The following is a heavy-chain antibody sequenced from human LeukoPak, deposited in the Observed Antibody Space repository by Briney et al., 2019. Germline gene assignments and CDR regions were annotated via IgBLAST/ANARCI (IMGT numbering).Heavy chain of an antibody. D-gene: IGHD3-9*01. CDR3: TRGERDWPFPDF. J-gene: IGHJ4*02. CDR2: IKQDGGEK. V-gene: IGHV3-7*01. Sequence: PGGSLRLSCAASGFTFSSHWMTWVRQAPGKGLEWVASIKQDGGEKYHLDSVKGRFTVSRDNTKNSLFLQMNSLRAEDTALYYCTRGERDWPFPDFWGQGTLVTVSS. CDR1: GFTFSSHW.